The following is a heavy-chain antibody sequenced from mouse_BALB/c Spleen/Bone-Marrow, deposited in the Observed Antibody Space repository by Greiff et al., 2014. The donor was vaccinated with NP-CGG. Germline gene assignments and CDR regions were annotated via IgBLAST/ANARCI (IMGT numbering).Heavy chain of an antibody. CDR2: ISSGSSTI. CDR3: ARYWYFDV. J-gene: IGHJ1*01. V-gene: IGHV5-17*02. CDR1: GFTFSSFG. Sequence: VPLKGSGGGLVQPGGARELSCAASGFTFSSFGVHWGRPAPEKGLEWVAYISSGSSTIYYADTVKGRFTISRDNPKNTLFLQMTSLRSEDTAMYYCARYWYFDVWGAGTTVTVSS.